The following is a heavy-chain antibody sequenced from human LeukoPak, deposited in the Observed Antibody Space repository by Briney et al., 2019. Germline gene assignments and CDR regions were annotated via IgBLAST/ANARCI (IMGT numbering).Heavy chain of an antibody. CDR1: GGSISSYY. V-gene: IGHV4-59*01. CDR2: IYYSGST. D-gene: IGHD3-10*01. J-gene: IGHJ4*02. CDR3: TGSGSYYNQFDY. Sequence: SEALSLTCTVSGGSISSYYWSWIRQPPGKGLEWIGYIYYSGSTNYNPSLKSRVTISVDTSKNQFSLKLSSVTAADTTVYYCTGSGSYYNQFDYWGQGTLVTVSS.